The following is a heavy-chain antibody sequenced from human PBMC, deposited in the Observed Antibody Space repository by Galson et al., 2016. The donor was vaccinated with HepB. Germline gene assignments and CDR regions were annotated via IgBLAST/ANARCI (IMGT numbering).Heavy chain of an antibody. CDR3: ARDDDFPIGFFPPDF. V-gene: IGHV1-18*01. J-gene: IGHJ4*02. CDR2: ISTRNGNT. CDR1: GYIFTTYG. Sequence: SVKVSCKASGYIFTTYGMSWVRQAPGQGLEWMGWISTRNGNTIYSDNFKGRVVMTTDTSTTTAYLELKSLISDDTAIYYGARDDDFPIGFFPPDFWGQGTLITVAS. D-gene: IGHD3-3*01.